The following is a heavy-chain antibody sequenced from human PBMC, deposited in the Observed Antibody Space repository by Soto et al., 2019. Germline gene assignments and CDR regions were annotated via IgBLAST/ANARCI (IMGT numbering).Heavy chain of an antibody. D-gene: IGHD4-4*01. V-gene: IGHV4-39*01. Sequence: SETLSLTCTVSGVSISSSSYYWGWIRQPPGKGLEWIGSISYSGSTYYNPSLKSRVTISVDTSKNQFSLKLSSVTAADTAVYYCASEDYTYYYHMDVSGKGTTVTVSS. CDR2: ISYSGST. J-gene: IGHJ6*03. CDR1: GVSISSSSYY. CDR3: ASEDYTYYYHMDV.